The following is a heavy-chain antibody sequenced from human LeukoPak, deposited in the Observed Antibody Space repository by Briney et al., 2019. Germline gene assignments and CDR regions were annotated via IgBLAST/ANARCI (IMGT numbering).Heavy chain of an antibody. CDR1: GYTFTGYY. CDR2: INPNTAGT. CDR3: ATSAGDYRAGHYYYMGV. V-gene: IGHV1-2*02. Sequence: ASVTVSCTASGYTFTGYYFHWVRQAPGQGLEWMGWINPNTAGTNYAQKFLGGVTLTWDTSISTAYMELTRLTSDDTAVYYCATSAGDYRAGHYYYMGVWGKGTLVTVSS. D-gene: IGHD4-11*01. J-gene: IGHJ6*03.